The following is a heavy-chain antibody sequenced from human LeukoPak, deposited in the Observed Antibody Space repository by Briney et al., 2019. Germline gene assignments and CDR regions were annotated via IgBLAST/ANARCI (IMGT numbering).Heavy chain of an antibody. V-gene: IGHV1-69*13. D-gene: IGHD2-2*01. CDR3: ASPTPRVVVVPAALDY. Sequence: SVKVSCKASGGTFSSYAISWVRQAPGQGLEWRGGIIPIFGTANYAQKFQGRVTITADESTSTAYMELSSLRSEDTAVYYCASPTPRVVVVPAALDYWGQGTLVTVSS. CDR1: GGTFSSYA. J-gene: IGHJ4*02. CDR2: IIPIFGTA.